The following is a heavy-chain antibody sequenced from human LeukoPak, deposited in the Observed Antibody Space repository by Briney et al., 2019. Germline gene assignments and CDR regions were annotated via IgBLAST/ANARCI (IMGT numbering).Heavy chain of an antibody. D-gene: IGHD3-16*02. V-gene: IGHV1-69*06. CDR3: ARDSSRDYVWGSYRPYYFDY. CDR2: IIPIFGTA. J-gene: IGHJ4*02. Sequence: SVKVSCTASGGTFSSYAISWVRQAPGQGLEWMGGIIPIFGTANYAQKFQGRVTITADKSTSTAYMELSSLRSEDTAVYYCARDSSRDYVWGSYRPYYFDYWGQGTLVTVSS. CDR1: GGTFSSYA.